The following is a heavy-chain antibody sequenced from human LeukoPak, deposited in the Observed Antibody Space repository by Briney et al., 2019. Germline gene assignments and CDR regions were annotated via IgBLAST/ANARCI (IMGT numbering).Heavy chain of an antibody. CDR1: GFTFSHYL. V-gene: IGHV3-21*01. Sequence: GGSLRLSCAASGFTFSHYLMNWVRQAPGKGLEWVSSIGTTGNYIYYSDSVKGRFTISRDNAKDSLFLQMNSLRTEDTGVYYCARDSYGWHDRWDYWGLGTQVIVSS. J-gene: IGHJ4*02. D-gene: IGHD3-16*01. CDR2: IGTTGNYI. CDR3: ARDSYGWHDRWDY.